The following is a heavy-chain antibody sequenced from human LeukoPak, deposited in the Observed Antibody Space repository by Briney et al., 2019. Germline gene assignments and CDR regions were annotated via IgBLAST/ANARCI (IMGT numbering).Heavy chain of an antibody. Sequence: ASVKVSCKASGYTFTSYYMHGVRQAPGQGLEWMGIINPSCGSTSYAQKFQGRVTMTSDMSTSTVYMELSSRRSEDTAVYSCARGGFTMIVPTTLDYYFDYWGQGTLVTVSS. CDR1: GYTFTSYY. V-gene: IGHV1-46*01. CDR2: INPSCGST. J-gene: IGHJ4*02. CDR3: ARGGFTMIVPTTLDYYFDY. D-gene: IGHD3-22*01.